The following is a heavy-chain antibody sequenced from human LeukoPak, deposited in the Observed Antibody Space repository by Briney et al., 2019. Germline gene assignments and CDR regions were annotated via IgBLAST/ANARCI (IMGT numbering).Heavy chain of an antibody. J-gene: IGHJ4*02. CDR1: GFTFSSYS. Sequence: GGSLRLSCAASGFTFSSYSLNWVRQAPGKGLEWVSSISSSSSFISYADSVKGRFTISRDNAKNSLYLQMNSLKVEDSAIYYCATYDSWSGYNIAYWGQGTLVTVSS. CDR3: ATYDSWSGYNIAY. V-gene: IGHV3-21*04. D-gene: IGHD3-3*01. CDR2: ISSSSSFI.